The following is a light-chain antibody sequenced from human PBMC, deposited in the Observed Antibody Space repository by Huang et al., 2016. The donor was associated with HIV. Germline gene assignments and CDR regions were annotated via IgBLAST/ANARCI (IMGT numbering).Light chain of an antibody. CDR3: QQRSNWPLT. J-gene: IGKJ3*01. CDR1: QSVSSY. Sequence: EIVLTQSPATLSLSPGERATLSCRASQSVSSYSDWYQQKPGQAPRLLIYDASNRATGIPARFSGSGSGTDFTLTISSLEPEDFALYYCQQRSNWPLTFGPGTKVDIK. V-gene: IGKV3-11*01. CDR2: DAS.